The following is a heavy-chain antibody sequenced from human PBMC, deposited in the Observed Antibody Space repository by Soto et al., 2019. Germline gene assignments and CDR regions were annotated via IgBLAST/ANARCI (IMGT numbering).Heavy chain of an antibody. CDR1: GFTFSSYR. CDR2: ISSSSSYI. Sequence: GGSLKLSCAASGFTFSSYRMNWVRQAPGKGLEWASSISSSSSYIYYADSVKGRLTISRDNAKNSLYLQMNSLRAEDTAVYYCARAGLRPFDYWGQGTLVTVSS. CDR3: ARAGLRPFDY. D-gene: IGHD3-16*01. V-gene: IGHV3-21*01. J-gene: IGHJ4*02.